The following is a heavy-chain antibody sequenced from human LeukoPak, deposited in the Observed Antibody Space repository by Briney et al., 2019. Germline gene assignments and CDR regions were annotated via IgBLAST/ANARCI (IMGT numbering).Heavy chain of an antibody. Sequence: QTGGSLRLSCAASGFTFSSYWMSWVRQAPGKGLEWVANMKQDGSEKYYVDSVKGRFTISRDNAKNSLYLQMNSLRAEDTAVYYCARGPYYDSSGYSPSPYYFDYWGQGTLVTVSS. CDR1: GFTFSSYW. V-gene: IGHV3-7*01. D-gene: IGHD3-22*01. CDR3: ARGPYYDSSGYSPSPYYFDY. CDR2: MKQDGSEK. J-gene: IGHJ4*02.